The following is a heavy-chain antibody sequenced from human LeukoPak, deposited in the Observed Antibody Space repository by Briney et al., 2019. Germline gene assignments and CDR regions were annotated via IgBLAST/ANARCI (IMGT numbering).Heavy chain of an antibody. J-gene: IGHJ4*02. CDR1: GGSISSSSYY. Sequence: SETLSLTCTVSGGSISSSSYYWGWIRQPPGKGLEWIGSIYYSGSTYYTPSLKSRVTISVHTSKTQFSLKLSSVTAADTAVYYCARQGDGGYSYGNFDSWGQGTLVTVSS. CDR2: IYYSGST. CDR3: ARQGDGGYSYGNFDS. V-gene: IGHV4-39*01. D-gene: IGHD5-18*01.